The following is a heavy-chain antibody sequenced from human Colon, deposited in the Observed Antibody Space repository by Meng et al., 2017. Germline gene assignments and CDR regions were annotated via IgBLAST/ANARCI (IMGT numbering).Heavy chain of an antibody. D-gene: IGHD3-16*01. CDR1: GFSLNTDGVA. V-gene: IGHV2-5*02. J-gene: IGHJ5*01. CDR2: IYWDDDA. CDR3: AHGVVASDTLGAWFDS. Sequence: QITLKEFGPTLVKPTHTLTLTCSFSGFSLNTDGVAVGWIRQPPGKAPEWLALIYWDDDARYSPSLKNRLSITQDAAKNQVVLTMTNMESVDTATYFCAHGVVASDTLGAWFDSWGQGTLVTVSS.